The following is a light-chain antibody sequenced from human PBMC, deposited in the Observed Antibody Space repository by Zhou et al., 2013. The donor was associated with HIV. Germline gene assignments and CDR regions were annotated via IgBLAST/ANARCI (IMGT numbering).Light chain of an antibody. V-gene: IGKV3-11*01. CDR2: DAS. CDR1: QSVSRY. Sequence: ETVMTQSPATLSVSPGERATLSCRASQSVSRYLAWYQQKPGQAPRLLIYDASNRATGIPGRFSGSGSGTGFTLTISSLEPEDFAVYYCQQRSNWPPTFGQGTKVEIK. J-gene: IGKJ1*01. CDR3: QQRSNWPPT.